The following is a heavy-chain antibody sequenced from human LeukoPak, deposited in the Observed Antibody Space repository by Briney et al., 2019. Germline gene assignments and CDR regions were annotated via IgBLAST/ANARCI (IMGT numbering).Heavy chain of an antibody. CDR3: ARAQTSGWYGESDP. CDR1: GGSISSFY. CDR2: ISTSGNT. V-gene: IGHV4-4*07. J-gene: IGHJ5*02. D-gene: IGHD6-19*01. Sequence: SETLSLTCTVSGGSISSFYWSWIRQPAGKGLEWIGRISTSGNTNYNPSLRSRVTMSVDTSKNQFSLKLSSVTAADTVVYYCARAQTSGWYGESDPWGQGTLVTVFS.